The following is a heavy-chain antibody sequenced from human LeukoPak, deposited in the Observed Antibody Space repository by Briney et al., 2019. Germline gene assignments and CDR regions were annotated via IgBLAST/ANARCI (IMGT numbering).Heavy chain of an antibody. V-gene: IGHV4-4*07. Sequence: SETLSLTXTVSGGSISSYYWSWIRQPAGKGVEWIGRIYTSRSTNYNPSLKSRVTMSVDTSKNQFSLKLSSVTAADTAVYYCVRDRGYDILTGYYKDIYYYYYMDVWGKGTTVTVSS. D-gene: IGHD3-9*01. CDR3: VRDRGYDILTGYYKDIYYYYYMDV. CDR2: IYTSRST. J-gene: IGHJ6*03. CDR1: GGSISSYY.